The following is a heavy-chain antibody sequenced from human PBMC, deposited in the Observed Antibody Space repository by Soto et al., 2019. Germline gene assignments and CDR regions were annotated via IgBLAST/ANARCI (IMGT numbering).Heavy chain of an antibody. CDR1: GYSFSSYW. Sequence: ESLKISCKGSGYSFSSYWIGWVRQMPGKGLEWMGIIYPGDSDTRYSPSFQGQVTISADRSISTAYLQWSSLKASDTGMYYCAKGFWSGYYTADYWGQGTLVTVSS. CDR2: IYPGDSDT. V-gene: IGHV5-51*01. J-gene: IGHJ4*02. CDR3: AKGFWSGYYTADY. D-gene: IGHD3-3*01.